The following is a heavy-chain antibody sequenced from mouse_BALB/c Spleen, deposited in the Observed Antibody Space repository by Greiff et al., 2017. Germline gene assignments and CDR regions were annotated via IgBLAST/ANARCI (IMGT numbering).Heavy chain of an antibody. CDR2: INPSNGRT. J-gene: IGHJ2*01. CDR3: ARLITTGGDY. Sequence: QVQLQQPGAELVKPGASVKLSCKASGYTFTSYWMHWVKQRPGQGLEWIGEINPSNGRTNYNEKFKSKATLTVDKSSSTAYMQLSSLTSEDSAVYYCARLITTGGDYWGQGTTLTVSS. CDR1: GYTFTSYW. V-gene: IGHV1S81*02. D-gene: IGHD2-4*01.